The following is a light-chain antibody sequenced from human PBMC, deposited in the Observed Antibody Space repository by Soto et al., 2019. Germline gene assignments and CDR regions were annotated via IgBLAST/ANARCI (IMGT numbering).Light chain of an antibody. Sequence: EIVLTQSPATLSLSPGERATLSCRAGQSVSSYLAWYQQKPGQAPRLLIFDASSRAAGIPARFSGSGSGTDFTLTISSLEPEDFAVYYCQQRSNWPLWTFGQGTKVEIK. CDR2: DAS. CDR3: QQRSNWPLWT. V-gene: IGKV3-11*01. J-gene: IGKJ1*01. CDR1: QSVSSY.